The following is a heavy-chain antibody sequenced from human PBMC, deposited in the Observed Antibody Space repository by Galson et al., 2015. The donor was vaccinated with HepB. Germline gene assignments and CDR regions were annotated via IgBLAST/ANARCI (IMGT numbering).Heavy chain of an antibody. J-gene: IGHJ4*02. D-gene: IGHD6-19*01. Sequence: SLRLSCAASGFTFSSYSMNWVRQAPGKGLEWVSSISSSSSYIYYADSVKGRFTISRDNAKNSLYLQMNSLRAEDTAVYYCARSAVAWGRYFDYWGQGTLVTVSS. V-gene: IGHV3-21*01. CDR3: ARSAVAWGRYFDY. CDR1: GFTFSSYS. CDR2: ISSSSSYI.